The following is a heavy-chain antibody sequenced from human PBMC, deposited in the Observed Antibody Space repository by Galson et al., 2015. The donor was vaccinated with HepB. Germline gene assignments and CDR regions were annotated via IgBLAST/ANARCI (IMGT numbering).Heavy chain of an antibody. D-gene: IGHD2-15*01. CDR3: AKSGGSWNYWGY. V-gene: IGHV3-23*01. Sequence: SLRLSCAASAFTFSSSAMSWVRQAPGKGLEWVSAISGSGGNTYYADSVKGRFTISRDNSKNTLYLQMNSLRAEDTAVYYCAKSGGSWNYWGYWGQGTLVTVSS. J-gene: IGHJ4*02. CDR2: ISGSGGNT. CDR1: AFTFSSSA.